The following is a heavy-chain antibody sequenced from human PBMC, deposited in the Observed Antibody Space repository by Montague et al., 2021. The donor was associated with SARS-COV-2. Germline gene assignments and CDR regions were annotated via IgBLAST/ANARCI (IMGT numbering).Heavy chain of an antibody. Sequence: SETLSLTCTASGGSITGYYWSWLRRSPGKGLEWIAYIYDGGAVSYNPSLGSRVTISTDTSKNQLSLKVNSVTAADTAVYYCVRDHPYGGPRGAYDIWGQGTVVTVSS. D-gene: IGHD4-23*01. J-gene: IGHJ3*02. CDR3: VRDHPYGGPRGAYDI. CDR1: GGSITGYY. V-gene: IGHV4-59*01. CDR2: IYDGGAV.